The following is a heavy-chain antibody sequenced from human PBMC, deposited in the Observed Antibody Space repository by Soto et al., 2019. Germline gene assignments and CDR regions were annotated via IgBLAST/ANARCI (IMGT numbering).Heavy chain of an antibody. Sequence: ASVKVSCKASGYTFTGYYMHWVRQAPGQGLEWMGWINPNSGGTNYAQKFQGRVTMTRDTSISTAYMELSRLRSDDTAVYYCAAARGYYYDSSHWFDPWGQGTLVTVSS. CDR3: AAARGYYYDSSHWFDP. J-gene: IGHJ5*02. V-gene: IGHV1-2*02. CDR1: GYTFTGYY. D-gene: IGHD3-22*01. CDR2: INPNSGGT.